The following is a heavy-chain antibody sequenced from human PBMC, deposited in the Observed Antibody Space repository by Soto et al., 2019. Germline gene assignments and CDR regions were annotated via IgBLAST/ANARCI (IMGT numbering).Heavy chain of an antibody. CDR1: GGSFSGYY. J-gene: IGHJ6*02. CDR2: INHSGST. CDR3: ARGYSSGWGYYYYYGMDV. D-gene: IGHD5-18*01. V-gene: IGHV4-34*01. Sequence: SETLSLTCAVYGGSFSGYYWSWIRQPPGKGLEWIGEINHSGSTNYNPSLKSRVTISVDTSKNQFSLKLSSVTAADTAVYYCARGYSSGWGYYYYYGMDVWGQGTTVTVSS.